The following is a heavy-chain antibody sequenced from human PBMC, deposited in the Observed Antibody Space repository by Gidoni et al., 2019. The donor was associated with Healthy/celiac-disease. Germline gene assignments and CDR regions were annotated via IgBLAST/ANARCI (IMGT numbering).Heavy chain of an antibody. CDR2: ISSSSSYI. CDR1: GFTFSSYS. CDR3: ARVLVSGDYYYMDV. Sequence: EVQLVESGGGLVKPGGSLRLSCAASGFTFSSYSMNWVRQAPGKGLEWVSSISSSSSYIYYADSVKGRFTISRDNAKNSLYLQMNSLRAEDTAVYYCARVLVSGDYYYMDVWGKGTTVTVSS. D-gene: IGHD2-8*02. V-gene: IGHV3-21*01. J-gene: IGHJ6*03.